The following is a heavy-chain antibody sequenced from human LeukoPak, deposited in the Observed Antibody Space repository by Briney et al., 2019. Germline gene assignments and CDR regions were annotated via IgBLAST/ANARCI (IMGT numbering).Heavy chain of an antibody. V-gene: IGHV3-23*01. CDR3: ARGYASGTYYSDY. CDR1: GFTFSDYA. J-gene: IGHJ4*02. D-gene: IGHD3-10*01. Sequence: GGSLRLSCAASGFTFSDYAMSWVSQAPGKGLEWVSAISGSGGNTYYADSVRGRFTTSRDKSKNTLFLQMNSLRAEDTAVYYCARGYASGTYYSDYWGQGTLVTVSS. CDR2: ISGSGGNT.